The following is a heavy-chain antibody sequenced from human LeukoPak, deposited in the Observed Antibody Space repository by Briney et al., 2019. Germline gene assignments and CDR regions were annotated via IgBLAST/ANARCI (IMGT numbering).Heavy chain of an antibody. CDR3: ARDQEAYPYL. V-gene: IGHV4-59*01. CDR1: GGSISSYY. J-gene: IGHJ4*02. Sequence: SETLSLTCTVSGGSISSYYWSWIRQPPGKGLEWIGYIYYSGSTNYNPSLKSRVTISVDASKNQFSLKLSSVTAADTAVYYCARDQEAYPYLRGQGTLVTVSS. CDR2: IYYSGST. D-gene: IGHD3-16*01.